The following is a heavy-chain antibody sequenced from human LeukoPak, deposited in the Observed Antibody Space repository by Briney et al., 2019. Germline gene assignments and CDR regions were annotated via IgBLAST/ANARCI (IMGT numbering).Heavy chain of an antibody. CDR3: AKGARYSSSSGLDY. CDR1: GFTFSSYA. V-gene: IGHV3-23*01. CDR2: SGHSDGTT. Sequence: PGGSLRLSCAASGFTFSSYAMNWVRQAPGKGLEWVSSGHSDGTTYYADSVKGRFTISRDNSKNTLYLQVNSLRAEDTAVYYCAKGARYSSSSGLDYWGQGTLVTVSS. D-gene: IGHD6-6*01. J-gene: IGHJ4*02.